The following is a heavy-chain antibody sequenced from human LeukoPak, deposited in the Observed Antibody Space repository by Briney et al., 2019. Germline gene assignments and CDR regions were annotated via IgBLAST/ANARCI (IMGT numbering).Heavy chain of an antibody. V-gene: IGHV3-23*01. CDR3: AKSVVVIVPHEFDY. D-gene: IGHD3-3*01. CDR2: ISGSGGST. CDR1: GFTFSSYV. J-gene: IGHJ4*02. Sequence: GGSLRLSCAASGFTFSSYVMSWVRQAPGKGLEWVSAISGSGGSTYYADSVKGRFTIPRDNSKNTLYLQMNSLRAEDTAVYYCAKSVVVIVPHEFDYWGQGTLVTVSS.